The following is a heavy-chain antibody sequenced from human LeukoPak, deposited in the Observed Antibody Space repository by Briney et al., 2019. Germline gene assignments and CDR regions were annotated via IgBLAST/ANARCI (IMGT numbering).Heavy chain of an antibody. D-gene: IGHD3-22*01. J-gene: IGHJ5*02. Sequence: GASVKVSCKASGYTFTSYDINWVRQATGQGLEWMGWMNPNSGNTGYAQKFQGRVTMTRNTSISTAYVELSSLRSEDTAVYYCASNYDSSGYYYGAFNHWGQGTLVPVSS. CDR1: GYTFTSYD. V-gene: IGHV1-8*01. CDR2: MNPNSGNT. CDR3: ASNYDSSGYYYGAFNH.